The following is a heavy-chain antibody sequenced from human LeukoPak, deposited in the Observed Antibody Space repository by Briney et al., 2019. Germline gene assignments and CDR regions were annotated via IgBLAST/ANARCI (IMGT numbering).Heavy chain of an antibody. CDR3: VKDWNGDYFDY. CDR1: GDSVSSGTYY. CDR2: IHTSGNT. V-gene: IGHV4-61*02. J-gene: IGHJ4*02. Sequence: SETLSLTCIVSGDSVSSGTYYWTWLRQPAGKGLEWIGRIHTSGNTNYSPSLKSRVTISRDTSKNQFSLRLTSVTAADTAVYYCVKDWNGDYFDYWGQGTLVTVSS. D-gene: IGHD1-1*01.